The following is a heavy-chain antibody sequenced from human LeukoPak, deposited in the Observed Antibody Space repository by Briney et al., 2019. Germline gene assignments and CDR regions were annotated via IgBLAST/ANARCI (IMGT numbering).Heavy chain of an antibody. Sequence: GGSLRLSCAASGFTFSSYGMHWVRQAPGKGLEWVAVISYDGSNKYYADSVKGRFTISRDNSKNTLYLQMNSLRAEDTAVYYCAKKLHWGQGTLVTVSS. CDR3: AKKLH. CDR2: ISYDGSNK. D-gene: IGHD4-23*01. CDR1: GFTFSSYG. J-gene: IGHJ4*02. V-gene: IGHV3-30*18.